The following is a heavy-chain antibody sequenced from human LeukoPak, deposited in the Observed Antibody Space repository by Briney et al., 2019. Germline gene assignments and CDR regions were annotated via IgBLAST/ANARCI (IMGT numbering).Heavy chain of an antibody. V-gene: IGHV6-1*01. Sequence: SQTLSLTCAISGDSVSSNSVAWNWIRQSPSRGLEWLGRAFYRSKWYNDYAVSVKSRITINPDTSKNQFSLQLNSVTPEDTAVYYCASWDHDLAHLDYWGQGTLVTVSS. D-gene: IGHD1-1*01. CDR3: ASWDHDLAHLDY. CDR1: GDSVSSNSVA. CDR2: AFYRSKWYN. J-gene: IGHJ4*02.